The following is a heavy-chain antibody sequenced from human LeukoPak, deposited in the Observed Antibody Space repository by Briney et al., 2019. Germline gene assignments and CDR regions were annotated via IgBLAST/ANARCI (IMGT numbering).Heavy chain of an antibody. V-gene: IGHV1-2*02. CDR3: ASEQTYDSSGYFVF. CDR2: INPNSGGT. CDR1: GHTFTGYY. D-gene: IGHD3-22*01. J-gene: IGHJ4*02. Sequence: ASVKVSCKASGHTFTGYYMHWVRQAPGQGVEWRGWINPNSGGTNYAQKFQGRVTMTRDTSISTAYMELSRLRSDDTAVYYCASEQTYDSSGYFVFWGQGTLVTVSS.